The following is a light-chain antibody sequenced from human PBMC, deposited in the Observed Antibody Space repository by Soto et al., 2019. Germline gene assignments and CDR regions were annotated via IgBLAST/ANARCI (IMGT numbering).Light chain of an antibody. CDR1: QSVSNY. V-gene: IGKV3-11*01. J-gene: IGKJ3*01. CDR3: QQRYNWQGIT. CDR2: DAS. Sequence: EIVLTQSPATLSLSPGERATLSCRASQSVSNYLAWYQQKPGQAPRLLIYDASNRATGIPARFSGSGSGTDFTLTISSLEPEDFAIYYCQQRYNWQGITFGPATKVDIK.